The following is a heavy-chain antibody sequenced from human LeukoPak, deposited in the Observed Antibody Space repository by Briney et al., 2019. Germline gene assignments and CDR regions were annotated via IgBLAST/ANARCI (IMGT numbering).Heavy chain of an antibody. CDR3: ARSGKIYFDWLLDY. CDR1: GFTFSSYR. V-gene: IGHV3-48*04. J-gene: IGHJ4*02. D-gene: IGHD3-9*01. CDR2: IGRSGTTI. Sequence: GGSLRLSCAASGFTFSSYRMNWIRQAPGKGVEWVSYIGRSGTTIHYADSVKGRFTISWDNAKKSLYLQMNSLRAEDTAVYYCARSGKIYFDWLLDYWGQGTLVTVSS.